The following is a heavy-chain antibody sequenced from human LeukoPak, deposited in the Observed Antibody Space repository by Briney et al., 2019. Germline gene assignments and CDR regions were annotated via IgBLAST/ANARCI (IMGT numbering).Heavy chain of an antibody. V-gene: IGHV3-30*02. D-gene: IGHD3-22*01. J-gene: IGHJ4*02. CDR1: GFTFSRYG. Sequence: PGGSLRLSCAASGFTFSRYGMHWVRQAPGKGLEWEVFIGYDGSNKNYADSVKGRFTISRDNSKNTLYLQMNSLRAEDTAVYYCAKDSRRDYDSSGYFDYWGQGTLVTVSS. CDR2: IGYDGSNK. CDR3: AKDSRRDYDSSGYFDY.